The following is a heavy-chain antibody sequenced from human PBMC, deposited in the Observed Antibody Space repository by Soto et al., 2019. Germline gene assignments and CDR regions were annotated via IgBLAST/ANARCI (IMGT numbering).Heavy chain of an antibody. V-gene: IGHV3-53*01. Sequence: EVQLVESGGGLIQPGGSLRLSCAASGFTVSGNFMTWVRQAPGKGLEWVSIIYSGGRTYYADSVKGRFIISRDNSKNTLYLQMNSLRAEDTAVYYCARGSGGSCCKFDSWGQGTLVTVSS. CDR2: IYSGGRT. J-gene: IGHJ4*02. CDR3: ARGSGGSCCKFDS. CDR1: GFTVSGNF. D-gene: IGHD2-15*01.